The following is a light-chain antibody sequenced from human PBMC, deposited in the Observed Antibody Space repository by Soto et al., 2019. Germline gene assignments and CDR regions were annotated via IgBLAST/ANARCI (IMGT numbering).Light chain of an antibody. J-gene: IGLJ1*01. Sequence: QSALTQPASVSGAPGQSITISCTGTSTDVGGYKYVSWYQQRPGTAPKLIMFEVNNRPSGVSDRFSGSRSANTASLTISGLQAQDEADYYCSSYPSNNILSYVFGTGTKLTVL. V-gene: IGLV2-14*03. CDR2: EVN. CDR3: SSYPSNNILSYV. CDR1: STDVGGYKY.